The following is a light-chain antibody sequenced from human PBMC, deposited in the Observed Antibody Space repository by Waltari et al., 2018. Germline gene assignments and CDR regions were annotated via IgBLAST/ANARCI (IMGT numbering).Light chain of an antibody. CDR2: DAS. CDR1: RSVNFN. CDR3: QQRST. Sequence: EIGMTQSPVTLSVSPGERVTLSCRTSRSVNFNLAWYQQKPGQAPRLLIYDASNRATGIPARFSGSGSGTDFTLIISSLEPEDFGVYYCQQRSTFGQGTKLEIK. V-gene: IGKV3-11*01. J-gene: IGKJ2*01.